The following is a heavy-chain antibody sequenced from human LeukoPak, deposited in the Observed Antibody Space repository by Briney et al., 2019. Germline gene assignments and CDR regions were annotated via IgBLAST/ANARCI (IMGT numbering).Heavy chain of an antibody. CDR1: GFTFSSYN. J-gene: IGHJ4*02. D-gene: IGHD6-19*01. V-gene: IGHV3-48*01. CDR2: ISSSSSRI. CDR3: ARGGGKSSGWPYFDN. Sequence: PGGSLRLSCAASGFTFSSYNMTWVRQAPGKGLEWLSYISSSSSRIFDADSVKGRFTVSRDNAKNSLYLQMRSLRAEDTAVYYCARGGGKSSGWPYFDNWGQGILVTVSS.